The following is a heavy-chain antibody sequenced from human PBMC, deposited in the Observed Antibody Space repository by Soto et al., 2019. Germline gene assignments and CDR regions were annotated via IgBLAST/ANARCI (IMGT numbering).Heavy chain of an antibody. J-gene: IGHJ6*02. Sequence: QVKLVQSGDEVKKPGASVKVSCKASGYTFTTYGSSGVRQAPGQGLEWMCWISAYNGDTKYAQNVQDRVSMTTDTPTRTAYMELRCLRSDDKAGYGGAREGSWPYYYCGRDVWGQGTTVTVSS. CDR1: GYTFTTYG. CDR2: ISAYNGDT. D-gene: IGHD6-13*01. CDR3: AREGSWPYYYCGRDV. V-gene: IGHV1-18*01.